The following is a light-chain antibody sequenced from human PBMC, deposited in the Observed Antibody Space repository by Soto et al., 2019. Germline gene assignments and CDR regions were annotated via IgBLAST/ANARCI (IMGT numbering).Light chain of an antibody. V-gene: IGKV3-20*01. Sequence: EIVLTQSPGTLSLSPGERATLSCRASQSVSSSYLAWYQQKPGQAPRLLIYGASSRATGIPDRFSGSGSGTHFTLTISRLEPEDFAVYYCQHYGSSRWTFGQGTKVEIK. CDR2: GAS. CDR1: QSVSSSY. J-gene: IGKJ1*01. CDR3: QHYGSSRWT.